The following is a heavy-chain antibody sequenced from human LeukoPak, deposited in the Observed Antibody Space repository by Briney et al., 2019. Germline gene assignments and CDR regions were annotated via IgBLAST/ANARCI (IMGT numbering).Heavy chain of an antibody. Sequence: PGGSLRLSCAASGFTFSSYAMSWVRQAPGKGPEWVSAISGSGGSTYYADSVKGRFTISRDNSKNTLYLQMNSLRAEDTAVYYCAKGPEAYVWGSYRDYWGQGTLVTVSS. V-gene: IGHV3-23*01. D-gene: IGHD3-16*02. CDR3: AKGPEAYVWGSYRDY. CDR1: GFTFSSYA. J-gene: IGHJ4*02. CDR2: ISGSGGST.